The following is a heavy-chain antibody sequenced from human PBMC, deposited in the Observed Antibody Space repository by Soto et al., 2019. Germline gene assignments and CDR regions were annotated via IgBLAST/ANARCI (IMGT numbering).Heavy chain of an antibody. J-gene: IGHJ4*02. Sequence: GESLKISCAASGFTFSSYAMSWVRQAPGKGLEWVSAISGSGGSTYYADSVKGRFTISRDNSKNTLYLQMNSLRAEDTAVYYCAKVLSSGIAGDFDYWGQGTLVTVSS. D-gene: IGHD7-27*01. CDR2: ISGSGGST. V-gene: IGHV3-23*01. CDR3: AKVLSSGIAGDFDY. CDR1: GFTFSSYA.